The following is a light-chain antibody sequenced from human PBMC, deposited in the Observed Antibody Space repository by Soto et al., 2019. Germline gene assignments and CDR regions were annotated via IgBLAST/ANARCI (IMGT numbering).Light chain of an antibody. V-gene: IGLV2-14*01. Sequence: QSALPQPDSESGSPGQSITISRTGTSSDVGGYNYVSWYQQHPGKAPKLMIYDVSNRPSAVSNRFSGSKSGNTASLTISGLQAEDEADYYCSSYTSSSPLDVFGTGTKLTVL. CDR1: SSDVGGYNY. CDR2: DVS. CDR3: SSYTSSSPLDV. J-gene: IGLJ1*01.